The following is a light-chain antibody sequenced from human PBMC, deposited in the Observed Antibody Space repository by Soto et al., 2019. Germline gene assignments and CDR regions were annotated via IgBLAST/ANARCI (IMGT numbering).Light chain of an antibody. Sequence: EIGLTQSPATLSLSPGERATLSCRASQSVSSYLAWYQQKPGQAPRLLIYDASNRATGIPARLSGSGSGTDFTLTISSLEPEDFAVYYCQQRSNWPITFGQGRRLQIK. V-gene: IGKV3-11*01. J-gene: IGKJ5*01. CDR3: QQRSNWPIT. CDR2: DAS. CDR1: QSVSSY.